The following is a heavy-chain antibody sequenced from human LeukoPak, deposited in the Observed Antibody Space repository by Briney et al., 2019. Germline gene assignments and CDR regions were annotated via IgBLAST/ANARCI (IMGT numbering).Heavy chain of an antibody. CDR2: IYYSGRT. J-gene: IGHJ5*02. CDR1: GGSISSNSDY. D-gene: IGHD2-15*01. V-gene: IGHV4-39*01. Sequence: SETLSLTCTVSGGSISSNSDYWGWIRQPPGKGLEWIGSIYYSGRTYYNPSLKSRVTISVDTSKYQFSLKLSSVTAADTAVYYCARRSGCSGGSCYSLWFDPWGQGTLVTVSS. CDR3: ARRSGCSGGSCYSLWFDP.